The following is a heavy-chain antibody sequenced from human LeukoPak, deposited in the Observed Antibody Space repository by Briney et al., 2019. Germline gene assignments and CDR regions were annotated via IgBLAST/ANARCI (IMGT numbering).Heavy chain of an antibody. J-gene: IGHJ4*02. CDR1: GDSISSDTYY. D-gene: IGHD3-10*01. Sequence: SETLSLTCTVSGDSISSDTYYWGWLRQPPGKGLEWIGNIFNSVNTYYNPSLKSRVTISVDTSKNQFSLKLSSVTAADTAVYFCANRGIYGYFNYWGQGTLVTVSS. V-gene: IGHV4-39*01. CDR3: ANRGIYGYFNY. CDR2: IFNSVNT.